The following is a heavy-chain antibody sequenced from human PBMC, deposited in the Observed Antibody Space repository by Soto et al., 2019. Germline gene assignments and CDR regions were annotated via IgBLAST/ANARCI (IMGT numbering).Heavy chain of an antibody. CDR1: CGSLINHC. Sequence: PSDTLSLTCNVSCGSLINHCCIWVLHRPLKWLEWIGYIFYTWGTIYNPSLESRVSMTVDTSKNQFSLRLRSVSAADTAVYYCARESTSGWATGGLYEYWGQGSLVTVSS. CDR3: ARESTSGWATGGLYEY. CDR2: IFYTWGT. D-gene: IGHD6-19*01. V-gene: IGHV4-59*11. J-gene: IGHJ4*02.